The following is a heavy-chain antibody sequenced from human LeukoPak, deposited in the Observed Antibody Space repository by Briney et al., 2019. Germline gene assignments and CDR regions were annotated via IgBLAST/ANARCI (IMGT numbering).Heavy chain of an antibody. CDR2: MNPNSGNT. CDR3: ARADGSSSIDYYHLDV. CDR1: GYTSTIYN. J-gene: IGHJ6*03. V-gene: IGHV1-8*03. Sequence: ASVKVSCKTSGYTSTIYNINWVRQATGQGLEWMGWMNPNSGNTGYAQKFQGRVTITRNTSISTAYMELSSLRSEDTAIYYCARADGSSSIDYYHLDVWGKGTTVTVSS. D-gene: IGHD6-6*01.